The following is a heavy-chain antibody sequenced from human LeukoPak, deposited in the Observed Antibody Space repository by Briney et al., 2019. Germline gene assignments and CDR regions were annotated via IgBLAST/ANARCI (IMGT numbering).Heavy chain of an antibody. D-gene: IGHD5-12*01. J-gene: IGHJ4*02. Sequence: SETLSLTCTVSGGSISSGGYYWSWIRQHPGKGLEWIGYIYYSGSTYYNPSLKSRVTISVDTSKNQFSLKLSSVTAADTAVYYCARSDIVATASFDYWGQGTLVTVSS. V-gene: IGHV4-31*03. CDR1: GGSISSGGYY. CDR3: ARSDIVATASFDY. CDR2: IYYSGST.